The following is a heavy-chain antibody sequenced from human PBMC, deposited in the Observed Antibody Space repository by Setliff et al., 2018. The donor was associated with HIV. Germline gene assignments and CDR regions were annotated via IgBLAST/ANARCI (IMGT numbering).Heavy chain of an antibody. D-gene: IGHD3-3*01. CDR1: GGSFNSYY. CDR2: VYYSGIT. V-gene: IGHV4-39*01. Sequence: SETLSLTCAIYGGSFNSYYWTWIRQSPGKGLEWIGSVYYSGITYYSSSLKSRVTVSVDTSRIQFSLKLTSVTAADTAVYKCVRHVWSDDFLVPGWFDSWSQGTLVTVSS. CDR3: VRHVWSDDFLVPGWFDS. J-gene: IGHJ5*01.